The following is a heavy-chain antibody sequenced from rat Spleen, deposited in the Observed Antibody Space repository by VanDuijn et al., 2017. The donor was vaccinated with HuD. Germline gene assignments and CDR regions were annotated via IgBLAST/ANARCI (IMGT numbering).Heavy chain of an antibody. CDR3: IRESLPGYNSHWFVY. J-gene: IGHJ3*01. V-gene: IGHV2-19*01. CDR1: GFSLTDYS. D-gene: IGHD1-4*01. CDR2: IWIGGST. Sequence: VQLTESGPGLVQPSQTLSLTCTVSGFSLTDYSAHWVRPPPGTGLEWIGAIWIGGSTDYSSALRSRLSISRDTSKSQVFLNVNSLQTEDTATYFCIRESLPGYNSHWFVYWGQGTLVTVSS.